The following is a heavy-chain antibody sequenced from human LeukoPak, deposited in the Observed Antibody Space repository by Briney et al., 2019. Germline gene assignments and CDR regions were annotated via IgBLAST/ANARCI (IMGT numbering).Heavy chain of an antibody. CDR2: IIPTFGTA. V-gene: IGHV1-69*01. CDR3: ARAPIYEEVVVAAEYYFDY. D-gene: IGHD2-15*01. J-gene: IGHJ4*02. CDR1: GGTFSSYA. Sequence: SVKVSCKASGGTFSSYAISWVRQAPGQGLEWMGGIIPTFGTANYAQKFQGRVTITADESTSTAYMELSSLRSEDTAVYYCARAPIYEEVVVAAEYYFDYWGQGTLVTVSS.